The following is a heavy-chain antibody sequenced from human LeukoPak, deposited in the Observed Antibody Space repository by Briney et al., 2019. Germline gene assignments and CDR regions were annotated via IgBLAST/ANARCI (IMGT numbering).Heavy chain of an antibody. CDR3: ARLYCSSTSCCDAFDI. Sequence: SETLSLTCTVAGGSISSYYWSWIRQPAGKGLEWIGRIYTSGSTNYNPSLKSRVTMSVDTSKNQFSLKLSSVTAADTAVYYCARLYCSSTSCCDAFDIWGQGTMVTVSS. CDR1: GGSISSYY. CDR2: IYTSGST. D-gene: IGHD2-2*01. J-gene: IGHJ3*02. V-gene: IGHV4-4*07.